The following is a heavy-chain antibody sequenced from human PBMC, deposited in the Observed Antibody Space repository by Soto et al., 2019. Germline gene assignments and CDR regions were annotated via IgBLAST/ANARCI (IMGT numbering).Heavy chain of an antibody. CDR1: GFTFSSYS. Sequence: GGSLRLSCAASGFTFSSYSMNWVRQAPGKGLEWVSYISSSSSTIYYADSVKGRFTISRDNAKNSLYLQMNSLRAEDTAVYYCARVYDSYLDGRGKGTTVTVSS. CDR3: ARVYDSYLDG. CDR2: ISSSSSTI. D-gene: IGHD3-3*01. V-gene: IGHV3-48*01. J-gene: IGHJ6*03.